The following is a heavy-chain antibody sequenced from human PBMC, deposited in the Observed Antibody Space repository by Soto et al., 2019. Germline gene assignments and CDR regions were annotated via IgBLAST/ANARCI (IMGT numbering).Heavy chain of an antibody. CDR3: ARGAFCGGAPGCRDMDV. Sequence: QIQLVQSGGEVKKPGASVKVSCKSSGYKFISHSITWVRQAPGLGLEWMGRISAYNGNTNYAQKFQGRVTMTTDTSTNTAYMELRSLRSDDTAVYYCARGAFCGGAPGCRDMDVWGQGTTVTVSS. J-gene: IGHJ6*02. CDR1: GYKFISHS. V-gene: IGHV1-18*01. CDR2: ISAYNGNT. D-gene: IGHD2-21*01.